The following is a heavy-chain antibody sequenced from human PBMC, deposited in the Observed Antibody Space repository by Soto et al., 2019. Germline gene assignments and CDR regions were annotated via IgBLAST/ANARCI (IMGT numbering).Heavy chain of an antibody. J-gene: IGHJ4*02. V-gene: IGHV1-2*04. CDR1: GYTFTGYY. Sequence: QVQLVQSGAEVKKPGASVKVSCKASGYTFTGYYMHWVRQAARQGLEWTGWINPNSGGTNYAQKFQGWVTMTRDTSISTAYMELSRLRSDDTAVYYCARAADPTGYSSVWYGYWGQGTLVTVSS. CDR2: INPNSGGT. D-gene: IGHD6-19*01. CDR3: ARAADPTGYSSVWYGY.